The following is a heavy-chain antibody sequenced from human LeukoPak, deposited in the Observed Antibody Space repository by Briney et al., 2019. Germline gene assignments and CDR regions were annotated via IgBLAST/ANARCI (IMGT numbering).Heavy chain of an antibody. J-gene: IGHJ5*02. CDR2: ISGSGGST. CDR3: AKDWGEPTKTSSSRIPEYNWFDP. D-gene: IGHD6-13*01. Sequence: HPGGSLRLSCAASGFTFSSYAMSWVRQAPGKGLEWVSAISGSGGSTYYADSVKGRFTISRDNSKNTLYLQMNSLRAEDTAVYYCAKDWGEPTKTSSSRIPEYNWFDPWGQGTLVTVSS. V-gene: IGHV3-23*01. CDR1: GFTFSSYA.